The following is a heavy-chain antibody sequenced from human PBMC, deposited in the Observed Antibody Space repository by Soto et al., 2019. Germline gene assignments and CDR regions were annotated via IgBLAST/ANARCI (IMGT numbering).Heavy chain of an antibody. CDR1: GGSFSGYY. CDR3: ASIPASIAAAGTGQGAYYYYYMDV. Sequence: SETLSLTCAVYGGSFSGYYWSWIRQPPGKGLEWIGEINHSGSTNYNPSLKSRVTISVDTSKNQFSLKLSSVTAADTAVYYCASIPASIAAAGTGQGAYYYYYMDVWGKGTTVTVS. D-gene: IGHD6-13*01. J-gene: IGHJ6*03. V-gene: IGHV4-34*01. CDR2: INHSGST.